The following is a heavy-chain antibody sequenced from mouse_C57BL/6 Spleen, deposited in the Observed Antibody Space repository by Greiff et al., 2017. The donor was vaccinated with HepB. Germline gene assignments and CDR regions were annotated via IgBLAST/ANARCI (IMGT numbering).Heavy chain of an antibody. CDR1: GTTFPGYT. V-gene: IGHV1-62-2*01. CDR2: FYPGSGSI. CDR3: ARHEDRYWYFDV. J-gene: IGHJ1*03. Sequence: ARLHHFGAKLVKPGASVKLSSKALGTTFPGYTLTWVKQRSGQGLEWIGWFYPGSGSIKYNEKFKDKATLTADKSSSTVYMELSRLTSEDSAVDFCARHEDRYWYFDVWGTGTTVTVSS.